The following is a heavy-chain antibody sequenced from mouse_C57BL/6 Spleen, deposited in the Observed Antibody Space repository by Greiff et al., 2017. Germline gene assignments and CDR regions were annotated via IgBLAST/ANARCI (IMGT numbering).Heavy chain of an antibody. Sequence: QVQLQQPGAELVRPGSSVKLSCKASGYTFTSYWMHWVKQRPIQGLEWIGNIDPSDSEPHYNQKFKDKATLTVDKSSSTAYMQLSSLTSEDSAVYYCARDDYGAWFAYWGQGTLVTVSA. CDR3: ARDDYGAWFAY. CDR2: IDPSDSEP. J-gene: IGHJ3*01. CDR1: GYTFTSYW. V-gene: IGHV1-52*01. D-gene: IGHD2-4*01.